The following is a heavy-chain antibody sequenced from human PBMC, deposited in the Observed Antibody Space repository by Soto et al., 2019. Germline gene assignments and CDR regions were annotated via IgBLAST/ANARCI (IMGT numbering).Heavy chain of an antibody. V-gene: IGHV4-30-2*01. D-gene: IGHD2-8*01. CDR1: GGSITRGHSS. CDR2: ISHSWST. Sequence: PPETPSATFSHSGGSITRGHSSWNFCRHPPGKGLDCIAYISHSWSTYYNPSLKGRVTVSVDRSKNQFSLKLDSVSAAETAIYYCLRESAQSGPNYFDTWGTGILVTVT. J-gene: IGHJ5*02. CDR3: LRESAQSGPNYFDT.